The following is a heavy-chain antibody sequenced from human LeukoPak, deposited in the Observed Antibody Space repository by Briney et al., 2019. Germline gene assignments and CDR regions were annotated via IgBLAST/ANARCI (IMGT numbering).Heavy chain of an antibody. V-gene: IGHV4-61*01. CDR1: VGSVSSGSYF. J-gene: IGHJ4*02. CDR2: IYYSEST. D-gene: IGHD6-13*01. Sequence: SETLSLPCTVSVGSVSSGSYFWSWIRRPPGEGLEGIGYIYYSESTNYNPSLKSQITISIHTSNNRSSLKLSSVTAADTAVYYCAIDSYSNIYWGQGTLVTVS. CDR3: AIDSYSNIY.